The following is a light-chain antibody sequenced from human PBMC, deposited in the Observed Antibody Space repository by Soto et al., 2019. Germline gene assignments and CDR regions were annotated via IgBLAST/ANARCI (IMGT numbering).Light chain of an antibody. Sequence: QSVLTQPASVSGSPGQSITISCTGSSSDVGYSNYVSWYQQLPGKAPKLMIYDVSDRPSGVSNRFSGSKSGSTASLTISGLQAADEADYYCSSYTSSSLYVFGTGTKVTVL. CDR1: SSDVGYSNY. CDR2: DVS. J-gene: IGLJ1*01. CDR3: SSYTSSSLYV. V-gene: IGLV2-14*01.